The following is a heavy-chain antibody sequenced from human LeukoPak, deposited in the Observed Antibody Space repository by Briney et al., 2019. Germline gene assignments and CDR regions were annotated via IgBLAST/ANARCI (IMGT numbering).Heavy chain of an antibody. CDR1: GGSLTSYY. CDR3: ARQSSSSGHWFDS. D-gene: IGHD3-22*01. V-gene: IGHV4-59*08. Sequence: SQTLSLTCTVSGGSLTSYYWSWIGQPPGKEAEWIGGIYYSFSTNYNPSLSSPGPISLYTSKNQFTLKLRTVTPSNPAVYYFARQSSSSGHWFDSWGEGTLVIVSS. CDR2: IYYSFST. J-gene: IGHJ5*01.